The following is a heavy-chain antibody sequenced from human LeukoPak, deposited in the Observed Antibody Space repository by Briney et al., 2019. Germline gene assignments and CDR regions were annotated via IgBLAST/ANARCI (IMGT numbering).Heavy chain of an antibody. J-gene: IGHJ4*02. V-gene: IGHV4-59*01. Sequence: SETLSLTCAVYGGSSSGYYWSWIRQPPGKGLEWIGYIYYSGSTNYNPSLKSRVTISVDTSKNQFSLKLSSVTAADTAVYYCARAGSGSYTEPPFDYWGQGTLVTVSS. CDR1: GGSSSGYY. D-gene: IGHD1-26*01. CDR3: ARAGSGSYTEPPFDY. CDR2: IYYSGST.